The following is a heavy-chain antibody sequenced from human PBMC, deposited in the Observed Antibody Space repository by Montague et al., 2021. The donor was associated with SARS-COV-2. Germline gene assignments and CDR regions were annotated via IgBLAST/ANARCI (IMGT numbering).Heavy chain of an antibody. D-gene: IGHD3-10*01. V-gene: IGHV3-23*01. Sequence: SLRLSCAASGFTFTNYGMSWVRQAPGKGLEWVSLISDSGDNTHYADSVKGRFTISRDNSKNTVPLQMNNLRAEDTAVYYCAKSTHYYVSGTYYNTYYFDQWGQGILVTVSS. CDR1: GFTFTNYG. J-gene: IGHJ4*02. CDR3: AKSTHYYVSGTYYNTYYFDQ. CDR2: ISDSGDNT.